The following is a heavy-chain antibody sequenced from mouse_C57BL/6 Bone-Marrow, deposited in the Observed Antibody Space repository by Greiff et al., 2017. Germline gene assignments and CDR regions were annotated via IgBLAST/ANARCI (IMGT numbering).Heavy chain of an antibody. J-gene: IGHJ3*01. V-gene: IGHV5-9*04. Sequence: EVKLVASGGGLVKPGGSLKLSCAASGFTFSSYTMSWVRQTPVKRLEWVATISGGGGNTYYPDSVKGRFTISRDNAKNTLYLHMSSLRSDDTAVYYCARRAYWDQGTLVTVSA. CDR1: GFTFSSYT. CDR3: ARRAY. CDR2: ISGGGGNT.